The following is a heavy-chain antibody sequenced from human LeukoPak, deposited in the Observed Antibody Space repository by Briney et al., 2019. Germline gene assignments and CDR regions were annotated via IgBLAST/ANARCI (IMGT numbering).Heavy chain of an antibody. V-gene: IGHV4-59*01. D-gene: IGHD6-13*01. CDR2: VHYSGNT. J-gene: IGHJ4*02. CDR1: GGSINGYY. CDR3: ARVSTSSWFAPFDY. Sequence: PSETLSLTCTVSGGSINGYYWSWIRQPPGKGLEWIGYVHYSGNTDFSPSLKSRLTISVDTSKNQFSLKLSSVTAADTALYFCARVSTSSWFAPFDYWGLGTLVTVSS.